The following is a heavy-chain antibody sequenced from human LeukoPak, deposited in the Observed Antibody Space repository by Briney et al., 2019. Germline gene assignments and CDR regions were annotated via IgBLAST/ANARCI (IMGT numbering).Heavy chain of an antibody. CDR3: ARGLPKAYYDSSGLTKGWFDP. D-gene: IGHD3-22*01. J-gene: IGHJ5*02. CDR1: GYTFTSYD. V-gene: IGHV1-8*01. Sequence: GASVKVSCKASGYTFTSYDINWVRQAPGQGLEWMGWMNPNSGNTGYAQKFQGRVTMTRNTSISTAYMELSSLRSEDTAVYYCARGLPKAYYDSSGLTKGWFDPWGQGTLVTVSS. CDR2: MNPNSGNT.